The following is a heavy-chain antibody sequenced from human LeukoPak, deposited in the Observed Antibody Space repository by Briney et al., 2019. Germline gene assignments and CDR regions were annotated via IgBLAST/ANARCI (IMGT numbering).Heavy chain of an antibody. CDR2: ISWDGGST. D-gene: IGHD5-12*01. J-gene: IGHJ6*03. CDR3: AKGYYSDYDLGPPDYYYYMDV. V-gene: IGHV3-43D*03. Sequence: GGSLRLSCAASGFTFDDYAMHWVRQAPGKGLEWVSLISWDGGSTYYADSVKGRFTISRDNSKNSLYLQMNSLRAEDTALYYRAKGYYSDYDLGPPDYYYYMDVWGKGTTVTVSS. CDR1: GFTFDDYA.